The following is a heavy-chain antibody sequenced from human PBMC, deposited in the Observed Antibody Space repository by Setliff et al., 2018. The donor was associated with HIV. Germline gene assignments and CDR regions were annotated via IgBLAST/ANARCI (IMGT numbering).Heavy chain of an antibody. J-gene: IGHJ5*02. CDR1: GGSISSGSYY. V-gene: IGHV4-61*09. CDR2: IYTSGST. CDR3: ARSPRLRGGHNWFDP. D-gene: IGHD4-17*01. Sequence: SETLSLTCTVSGGSISSGSYYWSWIRQPAGKGLEWIGHIYTSGSTNYNPSLKSRVTISEDTPKHQFSLKLTSVTAADTAVYYCARSPRLRGGHNWFDPWGQGTLVTVSS.